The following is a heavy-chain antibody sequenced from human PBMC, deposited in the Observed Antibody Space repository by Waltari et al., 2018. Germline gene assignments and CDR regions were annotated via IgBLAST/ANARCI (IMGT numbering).Heavy chain of an antibody. CDR3: AKAHFYDTSGYIEH. CDR1: GSVFNNYA. J-gene: IGHJ5*02. Sequence: EVQVLESGGGWVQPGGSLSLTCTASGSVFNNYAINWVRQAPGKGLEWVSGINGYGDKTYYADSVKGRFTLSRDNSRNTLSLQMNSLRAEDTAVYYCAKAHFYDTSGYIEHWGQGTLVTVSS. CDR2: INGYGDKT. V-gene: IGHV3-23*01. D-gene: IGHD3-22*01.